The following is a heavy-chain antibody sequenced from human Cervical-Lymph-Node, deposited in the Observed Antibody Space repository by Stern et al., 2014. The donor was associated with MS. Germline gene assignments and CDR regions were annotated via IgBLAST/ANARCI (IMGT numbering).Heavy chain of an antibody. CDR3: AHRRHSVGDVGVCFQH. CDR1: GFSLPTGGVS. CDR2: IYWDDDK. Sequence: QITLKESGPTLVKPTQTLTLTCTFSGFSLPTGGVSVGWIRQPPGNALEWLVLIYWDDDKRYSPSLKSSVTITKDTSKNQVVLTMTNVDPVDTATYYCAHRRHSVGDVGVCFQHWGQGTLVTVSS. V-gene: IGHV2-5*02. D-gene: IGHD3-10*01. J-gene: IGHJ1*01.